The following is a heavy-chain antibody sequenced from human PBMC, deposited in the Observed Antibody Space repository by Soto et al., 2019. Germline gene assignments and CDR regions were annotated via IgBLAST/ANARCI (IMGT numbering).Heavy chain of an antibody. V-gene: IGHV4-61*01. CDR3: ARGYCSGGSCYSRTFDI. Sequence: SETLSLTCTVSGGSVSSGSYYWSWIRQPPGKGLEWIGYIYYSGSTNYNPSLKSRVTISVDTSQNQFSLRLSSVTAADTAVYYCARGYCSGGSCYSRTFDIWGQGTMVTVSS. J-gene: IGHJ3*02. D-gene: IGHD2-15*01. CDR1: GGSVSSGSYY. CDR2: IYYSGST.